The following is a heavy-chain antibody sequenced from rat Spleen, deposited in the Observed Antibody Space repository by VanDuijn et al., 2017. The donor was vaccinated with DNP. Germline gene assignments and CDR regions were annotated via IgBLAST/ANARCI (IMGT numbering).Heavy chain of an antibody. CDR2: ISYDGSST. J-gene: IGHJ3*01. Sequence: EVQLVESGGGLVQPGRSLKLSCAASGFTFSDYAMAWVRQAPKKGLEWVATISYDGSSTYYRDSVKGRFTISRDNAKSTLYLQMNSLRSEDMATYYCARWETGAAFAYWGQGTLVTVSS. V-gene: IGHV5-17*01. D-gene: IGHD4-1*01. CDR1: GFTFSDYA. CDR3: ARWETGAAFAY.